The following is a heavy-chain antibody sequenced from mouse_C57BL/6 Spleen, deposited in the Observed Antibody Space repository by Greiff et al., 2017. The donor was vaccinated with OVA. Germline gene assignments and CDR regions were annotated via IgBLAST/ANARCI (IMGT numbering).Heavy chain of an antibody. J-gene: IGHJ1*03. V-gene: IGHV1-82*01. Sequence: QVQLQQSGPELVKPGASVKISCKASGYAFSSSWMNWVKQRPGKGLEWIGRIYPGDGDTNYNGKFKGKATLTADKSSSTAYMQLSSLTSEDSAVYFCAREGPYYGSSGGYFDVWGTGTTVTVSS. CDR2: IYPGDGDT. CDR1: GYAFSSSW. CDR3: AREGPYYGSSGGYFDV. D-gene: IGHD1-1*01.